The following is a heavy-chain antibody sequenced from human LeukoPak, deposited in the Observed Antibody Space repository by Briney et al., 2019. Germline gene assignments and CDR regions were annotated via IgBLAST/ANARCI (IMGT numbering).Heavy chain of an antibody. CDR2: ISSSSSYI. J-gene: IGHJ4*02. V-gene: IGHV3-21*01. CDR1: GFTFSSYS. Sequence: GGSLRLSCAASGFTFSSYSMNWVRQAPGKGLEWVSSISSSSSYIYYADSVKGRFTISRDNAKNSLYLQMNSLRAEDTAVYYCARDQSPNTSGSYLGYWGQGTLVTVSS. CDR3: ARDQSPNTSGSYLGY. D-gene: IGHD1-26*01.